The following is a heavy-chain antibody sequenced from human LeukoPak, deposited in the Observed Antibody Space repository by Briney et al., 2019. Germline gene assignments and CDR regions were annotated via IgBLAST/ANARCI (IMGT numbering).Heavy chain of an antibody. J-gene: IGHJ4*02. V-gene: IGHV1-46*01. CDR3: LRADSQQSFDH. CDR2: INPSGDGA. D-gene: IGHD4-11*01. Sequence: ASVKVSCKASGYTFTSYGISWVRQAPGQGLEWKGIINPSGDGANYAQKFQGRVTMTRDTSTSTLYMELSSLRSEDTAVYYCLRADSQQSFDHWGQGTLVTVSS. CDR1: GYTFTSYG.